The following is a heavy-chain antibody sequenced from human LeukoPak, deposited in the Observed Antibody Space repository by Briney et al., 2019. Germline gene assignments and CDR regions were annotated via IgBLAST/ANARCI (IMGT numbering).Heavy chain of an antibody. CDR3: ARLLTSPYVSYGIDV. Sequence: SETLSLTCTVSGDSISTYYWSWIRQPPGKELEWIGYIYYSGRTNYNPSLKSRLTISVDTSKKQFSLKLSSVTAADTAVYYCARLLTSPYVSYGIDVWGHGTTVTVSS. CDR1: GDSISTYY. J-gene: IGHJ6*02. V-gene: IGHV4-59*08. D-gene: IGHD3-10*02. CDR2: IYYSGRT.